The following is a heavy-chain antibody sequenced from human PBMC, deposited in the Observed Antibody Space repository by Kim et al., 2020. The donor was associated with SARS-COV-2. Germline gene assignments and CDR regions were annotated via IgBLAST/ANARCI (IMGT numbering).Heavy chain of an antibody. CDR3: FSSSWYYSGDY. CDR2: ISSSGSTI. CDR1: GFTFSSYE. Sequence: GGSLRLSCAASGFTFSSYEMNWVRQAPGKGLEWVSYISSSGSTIYYADSVKGRFTISRDNAKNSLYLQMNSLRAEDTAVYYCFSSSWYYSGDYWGQGTLVTVSS. V-gene: IGHV3-48*03. J-gene: IGHJ4*02. D-gene: IGHD6-13*01.